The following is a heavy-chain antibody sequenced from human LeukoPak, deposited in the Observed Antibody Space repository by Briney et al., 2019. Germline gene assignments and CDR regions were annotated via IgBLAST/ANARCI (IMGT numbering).Heavy chain of an antibody. V-gene: IGHV4-34*01. Sequence: PSETLSLTCAVYGGSFSGYYWSWIRQPPGKGLEWIGEINHSGSTNYNPSLKSRVTISVDTSKNQFSLKLSSVTAADTAVYYCARGGDDNYYDSSGYYLDYWGQGTLVTVSS. CDR3: ARGGDDNYYDSSGYYLDY. CDR2: INHSGST. J-gene: IGHJ4*02. CDR1: GGSFSGYY. D-gene: IGHD3-22*01.